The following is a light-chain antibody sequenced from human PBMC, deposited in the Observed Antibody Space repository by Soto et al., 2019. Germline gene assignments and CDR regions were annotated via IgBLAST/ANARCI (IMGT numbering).Light chain of an antibody. V-gene: IGKV3-15*01. J-gene: IGKJ1*01. Sequence: EIVMTQSPATLFVSPGERATLSCRASQSVSSNLAWYQQKPGQAPRLLIYGASTRATGIPARFSGSGSGTELTLTISSLQSEDFAVYYCQQYNNWHPWTFGQGTKVEIK. CDR1: QSVSSN. CDR3: QQYNNWHPWT. CDR2: GAS.